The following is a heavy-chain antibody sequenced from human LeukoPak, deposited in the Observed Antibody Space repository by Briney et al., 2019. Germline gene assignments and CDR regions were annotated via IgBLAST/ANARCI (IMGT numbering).Heavy chain of an antibody. V-gene: IGHV4-59*08. Sequence: SETLSLTCSVSGGPISSYYWSWIRQPPGKGLEWIGYIYCSGSTNYNPSLKSRVTISVDTAKTQFSLKLSSVTAADTAVYYCARHQDAFDIWGQGTMVTVSS. CDR1: GGPISSYY. CDR2: IYCSGST. CDR3: ARHQDAFDI. J-gene: IGHJ3*02.